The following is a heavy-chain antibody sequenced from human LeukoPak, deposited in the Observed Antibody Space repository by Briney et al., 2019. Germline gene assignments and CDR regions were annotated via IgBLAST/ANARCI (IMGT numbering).Heavy chain of an antibody. V-gene: IGHV3-23*01. D-gene: IGHD3-22*01. CDR3: AKDLRFYYDALDY. CDR1: GFTSTNNA. CDR2: ITSGGNT. Sequence: PGGSLRLSRAASGFTSTNNAMSWVRQAPGNGLGWVSAITSGGNTYYADSVKGRFTSSRDNSKNTLYLQMNSLRAEDTAIYYCAKDLRFYYDALDYWGQGTLVTVSS. J-gene: IGHJ4*02.